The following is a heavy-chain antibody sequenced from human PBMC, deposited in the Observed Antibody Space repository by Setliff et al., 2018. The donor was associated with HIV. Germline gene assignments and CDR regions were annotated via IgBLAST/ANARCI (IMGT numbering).Heavy chain of an antibody. D-gene: IGHD1-7*01. CDR1: GASISGYY. Sequence: LSLTCTVSGASISGYYWSWIRQPPGKGLEWIGEINHSGSTNYNPSLKSRVTISVDTSKNQFSLKLSSVTAADTAVYYCARDRYTWNYGKNYMDVWGKGTTVTVSS. V-gene: IGHV4-34*01. CDR3: ARDRYTWNYGKNYMDV. CDR2: INHSGST. J-gene: IGHJ6*03.